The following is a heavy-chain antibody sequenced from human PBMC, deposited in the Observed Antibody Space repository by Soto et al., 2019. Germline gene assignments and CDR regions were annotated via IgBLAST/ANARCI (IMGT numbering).Heavy chain of an antibody. V-gene: IGHV3-48*03. Sequence: EVQLVESGGGLVQPGGSLRLSCVGSGFSFSDFEMNWVRQAPGKGLEWVSNINNVDYSSLYADSVKGRFTISRDYAKNSLFLHMNSMRVEDTAVYYCAIESSSSGWFEFWGPGTQVSVYS. J-gene: IGHJ4*02. CDR1: GFSFSDFE. CDR3: AIESSSSGWFEF. CDR2: INNVDYSS. D-gene: IGHD6-19*01.